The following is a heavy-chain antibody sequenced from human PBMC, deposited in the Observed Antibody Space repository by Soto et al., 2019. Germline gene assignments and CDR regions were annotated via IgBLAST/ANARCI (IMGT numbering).Heavy chain of an antibody. V-gene: IGHV1-69*02. Sequence: GASVKVSCKASGGTFSSYTISWVRQAPGQGLEWMGRIIPILGIANYAQKFQGRVTITADKSTSTAYMELSSLRSEDTAVYYCAISVRGIVARYYFDYWGQGTLVTVS. J-gene: IGHJ4*02. CDR1: GGTFSSYT. CDR2: IIPILGIA. CDR3: AISVRGIVARYYFDY. D-gene: IGHD1-26*01.